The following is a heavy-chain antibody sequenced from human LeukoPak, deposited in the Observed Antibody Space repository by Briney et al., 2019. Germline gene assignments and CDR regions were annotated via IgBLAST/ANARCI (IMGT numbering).Heavy chain of an antibody. V-gene: IGHV4-59*01. CDR1: GGSISSYY. CDR3: ARDVSGWYYFDF. Sequence: SETLSLTCTVSGGSISSYYWSWIRQPPGKGLEWIGYIYYSGSTNYNPSLKSRVTISVDTSKNQFSLNLSSVTAADTAVYYCARDVSGWYYFDFWGQGTLVTVSS. D-gene: IGHD6-19*01. J-gene: IGHJ4*02. CDR2: IYYSGST.